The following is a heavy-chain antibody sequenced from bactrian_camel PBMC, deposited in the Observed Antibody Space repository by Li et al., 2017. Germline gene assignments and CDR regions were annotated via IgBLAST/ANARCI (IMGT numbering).Heavy chain of an antibody. CDR1: GHSYSGYC. Sequence: HVQLVESGGGSVQAGGSLRLSCQRSGHSYSGYCMGWVRQAPGKGLEWVSAITSAGGGTYYADSVKGRFTISRDNAKNTLFLQLNSLKTEDTAMYYCANDAVFLGMRGMRPADNYWGQGTQVTVS. CDR3: ANDAVFLGMRGMRPADNY. J-gene: IGHJ4*01. CDR2: ITSAGGGT. D-gene: IGHD5*01. V-gene: IGHV3S1*01.